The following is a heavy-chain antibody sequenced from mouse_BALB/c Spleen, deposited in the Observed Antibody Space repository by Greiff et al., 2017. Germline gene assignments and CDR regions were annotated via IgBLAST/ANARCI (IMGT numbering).Heavy chain of an antibody. V-gene: IGHV14-3*02. Sequence: LVESGAELVKPGASVKLSCTASGFNIKDTYMHWVKQRPEQGLEWIGRIDPANGNTKYDPKFQGKATITADTSSNTAYLQLSSLTSEDTAVYYCASDYDGYWGQGTTLTVSS. CDR3: ASDYDGY. D-gene: IGHD2-4*01. CDR1: GFNIKDTY. J-gene: IGHJ2*01. CDR2: IDPANGNT.